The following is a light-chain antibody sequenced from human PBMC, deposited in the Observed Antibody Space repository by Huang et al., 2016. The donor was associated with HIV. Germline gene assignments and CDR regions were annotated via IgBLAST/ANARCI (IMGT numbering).Light chain of an antibody. CDR1: QSVSSS. V-gene: IGKV3-11*01. Sequence: EIVLTQSPATLSLSPGERATLSCKASQSVSSSLAWYQQKPGQAPRILIYDTSNRATGIPARFCGSVAGTDFTLTISSLEPEDFAVYYCQQRSNWPLFTFGPGTKVDIK. CDR2: DTS. CDR3: QQRSNWPLFT. J-gene: IGKJ3*01.